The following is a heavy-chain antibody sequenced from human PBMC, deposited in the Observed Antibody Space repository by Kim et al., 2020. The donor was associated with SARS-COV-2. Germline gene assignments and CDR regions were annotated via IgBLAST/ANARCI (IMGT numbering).Heavy chain of an antibody. V-gene: IGHV3-23*03. CDR3: ATEGRMVRGVVTTYGFEN. Sequence: GGSLRLSCAASGFTFSNYAMSWVRQAPGKGLEWVSLIYSGTSSTYYAASVKGRFTISRDNSRNTLYLQMNSVRPDDTALYYCATEGRMVRGVVTTYGFENGGQGTLVTVSS. CDR1: GFTFSNYA. J-gene: IGHJ4*02. D-gene: IGHD3-10*01. CDR2: IYSGTSST.